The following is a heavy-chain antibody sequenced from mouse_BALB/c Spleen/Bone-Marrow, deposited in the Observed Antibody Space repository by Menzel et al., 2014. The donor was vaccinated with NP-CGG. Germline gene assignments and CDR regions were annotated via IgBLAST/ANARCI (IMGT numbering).Heavy chain of an antibody. Sequence: QVQLQQSGSVLVRPGASVKLSCKASGYTFTSSWMHWAKQRPGQGLEWIGEIHPNSGNTNYNEKFKGKATLTVDTSSSTAYVDLSSLTSEDSAVYYCAREQGRGYYFDYWGQGTTLTVSS. CDR3: AREQGRGYYFDY. CDR1: GYTFTSSW. J-gene: IGHJ2*01. V-gene: IGHV1S130*01. D-gene: IGHD4-1*01. CDR2: IHPNSGNT.